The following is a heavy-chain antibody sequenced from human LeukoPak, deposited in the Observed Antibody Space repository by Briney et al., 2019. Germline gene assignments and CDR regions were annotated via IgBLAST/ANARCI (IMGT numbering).Heavy chain of an antibody. Sequence: ASVKVSCKASGYTFTGYSIHWVRQAPGQGLEWMGWINPYNGATNYAQNFRGRVTMTRDTSIRTAYMEVSSLRYDDTAMYYCARRLGSGYDFGYWGQGTLVTISS. CDR2: INPYNGAT. CDR3: ARRLGSGYDFGY. V-gene: IGHV1-2*02. D-gene: IGHD5-12*01. J-gene: IGHJ4*02. CDR1: GYTFTGYS.